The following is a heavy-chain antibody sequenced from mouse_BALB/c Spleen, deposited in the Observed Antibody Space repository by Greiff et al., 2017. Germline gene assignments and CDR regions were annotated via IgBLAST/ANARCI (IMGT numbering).Heavy chain of an antibody. CDR3: ARRGNYGSPYAMDY. CDR1: GYTFTSYT. Sequence: QVQLKQSGAELARPGASVKMSCKASGYTFTSYTMHWVKQRPGQGLEWIGYINPSSGYTNYNQKFKDKATLTADKSSSTAYMQLSSLTSEDSAVYYCARRGNYGSPYAMDYWGQGTSVTVSS. V-gene: IGHV1-4*01. D-gene: IGHD1-1*01. CDR2: INPSSGYT. J-gene: IGHJ4*01.